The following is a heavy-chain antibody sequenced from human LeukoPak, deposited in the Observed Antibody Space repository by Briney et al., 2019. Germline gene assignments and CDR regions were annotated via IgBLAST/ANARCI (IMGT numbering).Heavy chain of an antibody. V-gene: IGHV4-61*02. Sequence: SQTLSLTCTVSGGSISSGSYYWSWIRQPAGKGLEWIGRIYTSGSTNYNPSLKSRVTISVDTSMNQFSLKLSSVTAADTAVYYCARPAARGFDAFDIWGQGTMVTVSS. CDR2: IYTSGST. CDR1: GGSISSGSYY. J-gene: IGHJ3*02. D-gene: IGHD2-2*01. CDR3: ARPAARGFDAFDI.